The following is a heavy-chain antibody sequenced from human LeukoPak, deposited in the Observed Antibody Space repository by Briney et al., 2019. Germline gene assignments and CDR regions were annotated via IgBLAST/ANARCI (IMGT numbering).Heavy chain of an antibody. CDR1: GGSISSGDHY. D-gene: IGHD3-22*01. J-gene: IGHJ4*02. CDR2: IYYSGST. CDR3: ARDGNDSSGYYPPYFDY. Sequence: SQTLSLTCTVSGGSISSGDHYWSWIRQPPGKGLEWIGYIYYSGSTYYNPSLKSRVAISVDTSKKQFSLKMSSVTAADTAVYYCARDGNDSSGYYPPYFDYWGQGTLVTVSS. V-gene: IGHV4-30-4*08.